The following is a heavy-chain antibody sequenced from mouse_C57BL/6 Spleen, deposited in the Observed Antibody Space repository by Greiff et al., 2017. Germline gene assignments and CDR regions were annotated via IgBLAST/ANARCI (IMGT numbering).Heavy chain of an antibody. CDR2: ISDGGSYT. CDR1: GFTFSSYA. CDR3: ARGTGTRYYFDY. J-gene: IGHJ2*01. V-gene: IGHV5-4*03. D-gene: IGHD4-1*01. Sequence: EVKVEESGGGLVKPGGSLKLSCAASGFTFSSYAMSWVRQTPEKRLEWVATISDGGSYTYYPDNVKGRFTISRDNAKNNLYLQMSHLKSEDTAMYYCARGTGTRYYFDYWGQGTTLTVSS.